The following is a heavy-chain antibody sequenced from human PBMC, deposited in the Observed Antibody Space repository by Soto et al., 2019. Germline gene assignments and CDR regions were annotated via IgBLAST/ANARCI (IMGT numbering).Heavy chain of an antibody. CDR1: GYSFTSYW. V-gene: IGHV5-51*01. J-gene: IGHJ6*03. D-gene: IGHD5-12*01. CDR3: ASQRESSGYDFYYYYYMDV. Sequence: GEALKISCKGSGYSFTSYWIGWVRQMPGKGLEWMGIIYPGDSDTRYSPSFQGQVTISADKSISTAYLQWSSLKASDTAMYYCASQRESSGYDFYYYYYMDVWGKGTTDTVSS. CDR2: IYPGDSDT.